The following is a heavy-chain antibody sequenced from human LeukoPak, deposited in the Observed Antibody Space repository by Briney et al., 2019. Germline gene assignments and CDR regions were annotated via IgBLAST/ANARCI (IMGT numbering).Heavy chain of an antibody. V-gene: IGHV5-51*01. CDR1: GYSFTSCW. CDR2: IYPGDSRV. D-gene: IGHD6-13*01. Sequence: GESLKISCQGLGYSFTSCWIGWVRQMPGKGMEWMGVIYPGDSRVRYNPSFQGQVTISVDKSTRTAYLQWVSLKASDTAMYYCACRDLSSTWSFPWGQGTLVTVSS. CDR3: ACRDLSSTWSFP. J-gene: IGHJ5*02.